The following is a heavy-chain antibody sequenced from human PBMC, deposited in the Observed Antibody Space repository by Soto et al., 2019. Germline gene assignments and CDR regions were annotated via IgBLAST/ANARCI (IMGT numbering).Heavy chain of an antibody. D-gene: IGHD3-16*01. CDR1: GYTFIRYG. Sequence: QVQLAQSANEVKKPGASVRVSCKAAGYTFIRYGIAWVRQAPGQGLEWMGWISPYNDYTVYAQKFQGRVRMTADTTTRAVYMKLRVLKSDDTAVYYCARGGYYDNSWGKLSHFGLDVWGQGTSVSVSS. CDR3: ARGGYYDNSWGKLSHFGLDV. V-gene: IGHV1-18*01. J-gene: IGHJ6*02. CDR2: ISPYNDYT.